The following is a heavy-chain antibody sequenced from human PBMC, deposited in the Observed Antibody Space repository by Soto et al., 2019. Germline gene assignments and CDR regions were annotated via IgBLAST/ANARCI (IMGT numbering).Heavy chain of an antibody. CDR1: GYIFTSND. J-gene: IGHJ4*02. CDR2: IRVRNGDT. D-gene: IGHD3-10*01. Sequence: QVQFVQSGAEVKEPGDSVKVSCRASGYIFTSNDITWVRQAPGQGLEWMGWIRVRNGDTHYAPKFRGRVTVTRDTSTSTAYMELRSLRSDDTAVCYCARESRTWVDGVIGPGDYWGQGTLVTVSS. V-gene: IGHV1-18*01. CDR3: ARESRTWVDGVIGPGDY.